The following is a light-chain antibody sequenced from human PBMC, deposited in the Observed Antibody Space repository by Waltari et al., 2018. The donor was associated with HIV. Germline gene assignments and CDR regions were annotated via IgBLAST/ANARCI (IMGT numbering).Light chain of an antibody. J-gene: IGLJ6*01. CDR3: TSYVSSASPV. CDR2: EAT. V-gene: IGLV2-14*01. CDR1: DGYGYEY. Sequence: QSALTQPASVSGSPGQSITISCDGYGYEYVSWYQHHPGKAPTVIISEATNRPSGLSTRFSGSKSGNMATLTIARLQPEDEAVYFCTSYVSSASPVFGRGTKVTVL.